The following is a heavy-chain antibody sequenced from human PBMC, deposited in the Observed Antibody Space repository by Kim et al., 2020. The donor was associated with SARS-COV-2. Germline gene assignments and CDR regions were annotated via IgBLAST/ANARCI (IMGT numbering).Heavy chain of an antibody. CDR2: INSDGSST. D-gene: IGHD3-3*01. CDR1: GFTFSSYW. J-gene: IGHJ6*02. V-gene: IGHV3-74*01. CDR3: ARGWSGYYYYYGMDV. Sequence: GGSLRLSCAASGFTFSSYWMHWVRQAPGKGLVWVSRINSDGSSTSYADSVKGRFTISRDNAKNMLYLQMNSLRAEDTAVYYCARGWSGYYYYYGMDVWGQGTTVTVSS.